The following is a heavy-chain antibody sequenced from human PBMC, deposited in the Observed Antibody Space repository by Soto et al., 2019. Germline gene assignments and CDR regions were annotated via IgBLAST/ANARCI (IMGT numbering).Heavy chain of an antibody. V-gene: IGHV4-61*01. CDR2: IFYSGST. Sequence: QVQLQESGQGLVKPSETLSVTCTVSGGSVSSRSHFWSWIRQPPGGGLQWIGYIFYSGSTNYNPSLKSRATLSVDTSRNQFSLRLTSVTAADTAFYYCARYEAESGSNKIDPWGQGTLVTVSS. J-gene: IGHJ5*02. D-gene: IGHD5-12*01. CDR1: GGSVSSRSHF. CDR3: ARYEAESGSNKIDP.